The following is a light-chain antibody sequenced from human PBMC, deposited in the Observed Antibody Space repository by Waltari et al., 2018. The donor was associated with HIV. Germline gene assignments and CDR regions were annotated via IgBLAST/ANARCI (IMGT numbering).Light chain of an antibody. Sequence: SVVTQPASVSGFPGQSITISFTGTDSDLGYNYFVSWYQQHPDKVPKVILFEVDRRASGIPDRFSGSKSGDTASLTISDLRPEDEADYYCASFTKDFTVVFGGGTKVTVL. V-gene: IGLV2-14*03. CDR3: ASFTKDFTVV. J-gene: IGLJ2*01. CDR2: EVD. CDR1: DSDLGYNYF.